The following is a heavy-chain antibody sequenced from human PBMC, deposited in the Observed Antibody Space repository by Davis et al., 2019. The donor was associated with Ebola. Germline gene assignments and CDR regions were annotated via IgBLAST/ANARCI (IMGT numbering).Heavy chain of an antibody. V-gene: IGHV1-2*06. J-gene: IGHJ3*02. CDR2: INPNSGGT. D-gene: IGHD2-21*02. CDR1: GYTFTGYY. Sequence: ASVKVSCKASGYTFTGYYMHWVRQAPGQGLEWMGRINPNSGGTNYAQKFRGRVTMTRDTSISTAYMELSRLRSDDTAVYYCARGFGDYDAFDIRGQGTMVTVSS. CDR3: ARGFGDYDAFDI.